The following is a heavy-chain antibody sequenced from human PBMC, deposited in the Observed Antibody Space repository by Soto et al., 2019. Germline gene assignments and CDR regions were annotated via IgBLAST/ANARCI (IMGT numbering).Heavy chain of an antibody. V-gene: IGHV4-30-2*01. J-gene: IGHJ5*02. CDR3: ARGGAIFGVVIEGFDP. CDR2: IYHSGST. D-gene: IGHD3-3*01. CDR1: GGSISSGGYS. Sequence: SETLSLTCAVSGGSISSGGYSWSWIRQPPGKGLEWIGYIYHSGSTYYNPSLKSRVTISVDRSKNQFSLKLSSVTAADTAVYYCARGGAIFGVVIEGFDPWGQGTLVTVS.